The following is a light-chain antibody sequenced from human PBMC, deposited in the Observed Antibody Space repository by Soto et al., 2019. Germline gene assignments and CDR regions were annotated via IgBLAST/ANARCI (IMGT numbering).Light chain of an antibody. CDR2: EVN. J-gene: IGLJ3*02. CDR3: SSYTSSSTRV. CDR1: SSDVGGYNY. V-gene: IGLV2-8*01. Sequence: QSVLTQPPSASGSPGQSVAISCTGTSSDVGGYNYVSWYQQHPGKAPKLMIYEVNKRPSGVPDRFSGSKSGNTASLTISGLQAEDEADYYCSSYTSSSTRVFGGGTKVTV.